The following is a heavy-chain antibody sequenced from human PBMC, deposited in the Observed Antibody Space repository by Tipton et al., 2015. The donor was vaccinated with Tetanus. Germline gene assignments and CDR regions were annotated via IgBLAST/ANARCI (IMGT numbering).Heavy chain of an antibody. V-gene: IGHV4-59*01. D-gene: IGHD3-22*01. CDR2: IYYSGST. CDR1: GGSISSYY. Sequence: LRLSCTVSGGSISSYYWSWIRQPPGKGLEWIGYIYYSGSTNYNPSLKSRVTISVDTSKNQFSLKLSSVTAADTAVYYCARVGYYYDSSGYDDAFDIWGQGTMVTVSS. CDR3: ARVGYYYDSSGYDDAFDI. J-gene: IGHJ3*02.